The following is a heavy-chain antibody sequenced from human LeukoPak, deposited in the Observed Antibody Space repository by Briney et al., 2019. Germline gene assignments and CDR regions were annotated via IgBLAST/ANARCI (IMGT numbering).Heavy chain of an antibody. CDR2: ISWDGGST. J-gene: IGHJ4*02. CDR1: GFTFDDYT. V-gene: IGHV3-43*01. Sequence: PGGSLRLSCAASGFTFDDYTMHWVRQAPGKGLEWVSLISWDGGSTYYADSVKGRFTISRDNSKNTLYLQMNSLRAEDTAVYYCAKTGSGYWGQGTLVTVSS. CDR3: AKTGSGY. D-gene: IGHD1-14*01.